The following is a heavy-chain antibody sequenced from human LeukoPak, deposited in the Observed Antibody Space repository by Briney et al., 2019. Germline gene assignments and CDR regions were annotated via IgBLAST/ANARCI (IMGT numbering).Heavy chain of an antibody. D-gene: IGHD3-22*01. CDR1: GFTFDDYA. V-gene: IGHV3-9*01. CDR2: ISWNSGSI. Sequence: SGGSLRLSCAASGFTFDDYAMHWVRQAPGKGLEWVSGISWNSGSIGYADSVKGRFTISRDNAKNSLYLQMNSLRAEDTALYYCAKGTGITMMSVLDYWGQGTLVTVSS. CDR3: AKGTGITMMSVLDY. J-gene: IGHJ4*02.